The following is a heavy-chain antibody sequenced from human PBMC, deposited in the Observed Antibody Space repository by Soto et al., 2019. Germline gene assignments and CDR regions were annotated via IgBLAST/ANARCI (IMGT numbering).Heavy chain of an antibody. D-gene: IGHD6-6*01. CDR1: GGSISSYF. CDR2: IYYSGST. V-gene: IGHV4-59*08. J-gene: IGHJ6*03. Sequence: SDTLSLTCTVSGGSISSYFWSWIRQSPGKGLEWIGYIYYSGSTDYNASLKSRVTMSVDTSKNEFSLKLSSVTAADTAVYYCARRARGSSSFYYYYYMDVWGKGTTVTVSS. CDR3: ARRARGSSSFYYYYYMDV.